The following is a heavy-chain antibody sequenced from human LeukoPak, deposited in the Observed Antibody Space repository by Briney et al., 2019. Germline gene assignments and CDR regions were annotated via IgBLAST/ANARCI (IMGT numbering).Heavy chain of an antibody. CDR3: SGSVVTIYYYFDL. D-gene: IGHD4-23*01. CDR2: IYYSGST. Sequence: SETLSLTCTVSGGSISGYYYNWIRQPPGKGLEWIGYIYYSGSTNYNPYLKSRVTISLDTYTNKSPLTLKSIPIADAAVFYYSGSVVTIYYYFDLCGRGTLVLVSS. V-gene: IGHV4-59*01. CDR1: GGSISGYY. J-gene: IGHJ2*01.